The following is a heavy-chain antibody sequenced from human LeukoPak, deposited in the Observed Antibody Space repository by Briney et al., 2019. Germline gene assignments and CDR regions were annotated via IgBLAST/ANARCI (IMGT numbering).Heavy chain of an antibody. Sequence: ASVKVSCKASGYTFTSYGISWVRQAPGQGLEWMGWLSAYNGNTNYAQKLQRRVTMPTDTSTSTAYMELRSLRSDATAVYYCARGREATIDYWGQGTLVTVSS. CDR1: GYTFTSYG. CDR2: LSAYNGNT. CDR3: ARGREATIDY. J-gene: IGHJ4*02. D-gene: IGHD5-12*01. V-gene: IGHV1-18*01.